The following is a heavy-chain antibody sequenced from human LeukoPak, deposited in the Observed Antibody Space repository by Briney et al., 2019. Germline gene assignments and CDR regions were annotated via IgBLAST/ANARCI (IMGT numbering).Heavy chain of an antibody. CDR2: ISSISSYI. Sequence: GGSLRLSCAASGFTFSIYSMNWVRQAPGKGLEWVSSISSISSYIYYADSVKGRFTISRDNAKNSLYLQMTRLRDEDTAVYYCARDQDRYYYGSGSSFDYWGQGTMVSVCS. J-gene: IGHJ4*02. D-gene: IGHD3-10*01. CDR1: GFTFSIYS. V-gene: IGHV3-21*01. CDR3: ARDQDRYYYGSGSSFDY.